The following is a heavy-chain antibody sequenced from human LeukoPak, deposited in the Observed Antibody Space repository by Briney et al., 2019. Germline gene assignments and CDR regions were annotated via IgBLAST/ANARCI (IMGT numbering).Heavy chain of an antibody. CDR1: GFTFSSYW. D-gene: IGHD1-26*01. Sequence: GGSLRLSCAASGFTFSSYWMHWVRQAPGKGLVWVSRINTGGSSTSYADSVKGRFTISRDNAKNTLYLQMNSLRAEDTAVYYCARVEWEDYYYYMDVWGKGTTVTVSS. CDR3: ARVEWEDYYYYMDV. V-gene: IGHV3-74*01. J-gene: IGHJ6*03. CDR2: INTGGSST.